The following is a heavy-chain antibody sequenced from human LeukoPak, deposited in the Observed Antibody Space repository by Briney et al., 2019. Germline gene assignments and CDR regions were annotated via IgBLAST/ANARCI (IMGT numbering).Heavy chain of an antibody. CDR3: ARDAVDTANAV. D-gene: IGHD5-18*01. V-gene: IGHV3-74*01. CDR2: INSDGSSI. CDR1: GFTFSSHW. J-gene: IGHJ6*02. Sequence: GGSLRLSCAASGFTFSSHWMHWVRQAPGKGLVWVSRINSDGSSISYADSVKGRFTISRDNAKNTLYLQMNSLRAEDTAVYYCARDAVDTANAVWGQGTTVTVSS.